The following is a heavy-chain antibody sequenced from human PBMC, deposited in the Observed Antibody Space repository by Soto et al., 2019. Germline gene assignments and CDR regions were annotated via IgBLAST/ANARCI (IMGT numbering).Heavy chain of an antibody. V-gene: IGHV4-30-4*01. CDR2: IYYSGST. CDR1: GGSISSGDYY. D-gene: IGHD3-22*01. CDR3: ARDSARIVVVTPSDYGMDV. J-gene: IGHJ6*02. Sequence: PSETLSLTCTVSGGSISSGDYYWSWIRQPPGKGLEWIGYIYYSGSTYYNPSLKSRVTISVDTSKNQFSLKLSSVTAADTAVYYCARDSARIVVVTPSDYGMDVWGQGTTVTGSS.